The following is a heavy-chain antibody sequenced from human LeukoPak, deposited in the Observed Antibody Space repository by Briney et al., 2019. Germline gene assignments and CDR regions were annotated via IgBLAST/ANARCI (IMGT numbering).Heavy chain of an antibody. Sequence: GGSLRLSCAASGFTFSSYAMSWVRQAPGKGLEWVSVISGSGGSTYYADSVEGRFTISRDNSKNTLYLQMNSLRAEDTAVYYCARVQPYYYDSSGYYYVDAFDIWGQGTMVTVSS. J-gene: IGHJ3*02. CDR2: ISGSGGST. D-gene: IGHD3-22*01. CDR1: GFTFSSYA. V-gene: IGHV3-23*01. CDR3: ARVQPYYYDSSGYYYVDAFDI.